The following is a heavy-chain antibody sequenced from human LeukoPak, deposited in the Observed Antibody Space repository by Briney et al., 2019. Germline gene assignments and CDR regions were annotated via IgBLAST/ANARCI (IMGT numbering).Heavy chain of an antibody. Sequence: ASVKVSSRASGYTFTSYGISWVRQAPGQGLEWMGWISAYNGNTNYAQKLQGRVTMTTDTSTSTAYMELRSLRSDDTAVYYCARDGITMIVVVNYGMDVWSQGTTVTVSS. CDR1: GYTFTSYG. CDR2: ISAYNGNT. CDR3: ARDGITMIVVVNYGMDV. D-gene: IGHD3-22*01. V-gene: IGHV1-18*01. J-gene: IGHJ6*02.